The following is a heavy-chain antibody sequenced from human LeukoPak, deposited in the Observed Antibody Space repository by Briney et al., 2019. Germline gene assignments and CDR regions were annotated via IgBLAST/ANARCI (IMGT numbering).Heavy chain of an antibody. D-gene: IGHD1-26*01. CDR2: IYYIRNT. CDR3: ARTQSQSGTYRYYFGY. Sequence: NPSETLSLTCTVSGASVGSAGYYWSWIRQPPGGGLESFVNIYYIRNTNSNPSLNSRVTMSLDPSKNQFSLKLNSVTAADTALYYCARTQSQSGTYRYYFGYWGQGTLVTVSS. V-gene: IGHV4-61*08. J-gene: IGHJ4*02. CDR1: GASVGSAGYY.